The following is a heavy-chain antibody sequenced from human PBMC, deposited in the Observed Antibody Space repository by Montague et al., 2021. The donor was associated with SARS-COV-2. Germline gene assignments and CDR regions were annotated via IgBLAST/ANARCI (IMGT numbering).Heavy chain of an antibody. CDR2: TYYRSKWYN. D-gene: IGHD3-22*01. CDR1: GDSVSSYSAA. J-gene: IGHJ4*02. Sequence: CAISGDSVSSYSAAWNWIRQSPSIGLEWLGRTYYRSKWYNDYALSVKSRITINPDTSKNHFSLQLNSVTPEDTAIYYCARGVYYDGSGYYSFDYWSQGTLVTVSS. V-gene: IGHV6-1*01. CDR3: ARGVYYDGSGYYSFDY.